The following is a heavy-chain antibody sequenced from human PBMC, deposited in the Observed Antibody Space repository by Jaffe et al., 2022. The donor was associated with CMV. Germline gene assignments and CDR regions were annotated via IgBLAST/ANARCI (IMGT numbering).Heavy chain of an antibody. V-gene: IGHV3-23*04. CDR1: GFTFSDYP. D-gene: IGHD5-12*01. Sequence: EVQLVQSGGGLVQPGGSLRLSCAASGFTFSDYPMSWVRQTPGKGLEWVSAISGSGGNTFFADSVKGRFTISRDNFKNTLFLQMSSLRAEDTAVYYCAKSLGGYDPLWNYYYYMDVWGKGTTVTVSS. CDR3: AKSLGGYDPLWNYYYYMDV. CDR2: ISGSGGNT. J-gene: IGHJ6*03.